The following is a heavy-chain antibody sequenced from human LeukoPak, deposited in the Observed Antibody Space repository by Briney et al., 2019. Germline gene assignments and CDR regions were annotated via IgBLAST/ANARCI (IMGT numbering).Heavy chain of an antibody. CDR1: GFTFSNYA. V-gene: IGHV3-23*01. J-gene: IGHJ4*02. CDR3: AKWGDYDVLTGYYVSDY. CDR2: ITGGGSGI. Sequence: PGASLRLSCAASGFTFSNYAMSWVGQARGKGLEWVSAITGGGSGIYYADSMKSRFTISRDNSKNTLYLQINSLRAEDTAVYYCAKWGDYDVLTGYYVSDYWGQGPLVTVSS. D-gene: IGHD3-9*01.